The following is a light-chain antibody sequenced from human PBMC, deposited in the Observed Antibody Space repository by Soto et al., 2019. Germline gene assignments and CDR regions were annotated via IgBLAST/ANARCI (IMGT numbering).Light chain of an antibody. J-gene: IGKJ4*01. CDR2: AAS. Sequence: EIVLTQSPGTLSLSPGERATLSCRASQSVSSSYLAWYQQKPGQPPRLLIYAASSRATGIPDRFSGSGSGTDFTLTISRLEPEDFAVYYCQRYGSSSLTFGGGTKVEIK. CDR1: QSVSSSY. CDR3: QRYGSSSLT. V-gene: IGKV3-20*01.